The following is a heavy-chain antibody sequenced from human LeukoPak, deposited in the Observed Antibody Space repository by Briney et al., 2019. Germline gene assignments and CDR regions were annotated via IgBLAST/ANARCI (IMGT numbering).Heavy chain of an antibody. V-gene: IGHV1-2*02. Sequence: ASVKVSCKASGYTFTGYYMHWVRQAPGQGLEWMGWINPNSGGTNYAQTFQGRVTMTRDTSISTSSMELSRLRSDDTAVYYCASTRYDYYGSGSYYQLPTDYYYYMDVWGKGTTVTISS. CDR3: ASTRYDYYGSGSYYQLPTDYYYYMDV. CDR2: INPNSGGT. J-gene: IGHJ6*03. CDR1: GYTFTGYY. D-gene: IGHD3-10*01.